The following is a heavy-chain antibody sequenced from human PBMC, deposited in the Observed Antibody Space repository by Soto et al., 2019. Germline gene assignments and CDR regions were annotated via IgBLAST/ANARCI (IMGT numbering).Heavy chain of an antibody. CDR2: ISYDGSNE. CDR3: PKGIHRQYYYYYGIDV. CDR1: GFTFSSYG. Sequence: PGGSLRLSCAASGFTFSSYGMHWVRQAPGKGLEWVAIISYDGSNEYYADSVKGRLTMSRDNSKNTLYLQMNSLRAEDTAVYYCPKGIHRQYYYYYGIDVWGQGTTVTVSS. J-gene: IGHJ6*02. V-gene: IGHV3-30*18.